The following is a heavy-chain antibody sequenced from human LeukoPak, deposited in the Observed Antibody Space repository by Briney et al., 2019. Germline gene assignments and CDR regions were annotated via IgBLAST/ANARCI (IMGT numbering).Heavy chain of an antibody. J-gene: IGHJ4*02. D-gene: IGHD3-16*02. CDR1: GFPFSRYS. CDR2: ISGSSSNK. CDR3: ASQDYVWGSSRF. Sequence: GGSLRLSCAASGFPFSRYSMSWVRQAPGKGLEWVASISGSSSNKHYADSVKGRLTISRDNAKDSLFLQLSSLRAEDTAVYYCASQDYVWGSSRFWGQGTPVTVSS. V-gene: IGHV3-21*01.